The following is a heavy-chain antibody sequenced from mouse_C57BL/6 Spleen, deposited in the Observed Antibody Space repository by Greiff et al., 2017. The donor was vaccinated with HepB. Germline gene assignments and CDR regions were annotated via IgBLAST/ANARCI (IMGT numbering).Heavy chain of an antibody. CDR3: ARDGDYYSNCLWYFAV. CDR1: GFNIKNTY. CDR2: IDPANGNT. D-gene: IGHD2-5*01. V-gene: IGHV14-3*01. J-gene: IGHJ1*03. Sequence: EVQLQQSVAELVRPGASVKLSCTASGFNIKNTYMHWVKQRPEQGLEWIGRIDPANGNTKYAPKFKGKATITVDTSSNTAYLQLSSLTSEDTAIYYCARDGDYYSNCLWYFAVWGTRTTVTVSS.